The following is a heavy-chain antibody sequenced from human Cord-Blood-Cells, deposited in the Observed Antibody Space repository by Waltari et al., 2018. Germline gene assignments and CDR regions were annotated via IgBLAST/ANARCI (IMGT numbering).Heavy chain of an antibody. Sequence: ITLKASAPTLGTPTQPLTLTCTFPGLTLSTSGLGVGWIRKPPGKALAWLALIYWDDDKRYSPSLKSRLTITKDTSKNQVVLTMTNMDPVDTATYYCAHRQAGDPGRYFDYWGQGTLVTVSA. CDR1: GLTLSTSGLG. CDR3: AHRQAGDPGRYFDY. D-gene: IGHD3-10*01. CDR2: IYWDDDK. V-gene: IGHV2-5*02. J-gene: IGHJ4*02.